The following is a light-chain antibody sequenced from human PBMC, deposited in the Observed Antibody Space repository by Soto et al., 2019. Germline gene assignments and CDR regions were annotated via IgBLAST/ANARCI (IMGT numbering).Light chain of an antibody. V-gene: IGKV1-39*01. Sequence: IQMTQSPSSLSGSVGDRVTITCRASQSISTYLNWYQQKPGKAPKLLIYAASSLQSGVPSRFSGSGSGTDFTLTITSLQPEDFATYYCQQSYSAPGTFGQGTKLEIK. CDR1: QSISTY. CDR2: AAS. CDR3: QQSYSAPGT. J-gene: IGKJ2*01.